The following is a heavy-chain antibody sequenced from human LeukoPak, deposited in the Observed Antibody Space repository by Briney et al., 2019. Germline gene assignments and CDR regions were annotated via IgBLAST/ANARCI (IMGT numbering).Heavy chain of an antibody. CDR3: ARDGPYDYVWGSYRYTYIDY. CDR2: MKQDGGET. D-gene: IGHD3-16*02. CDR1: GFTCSSYS. J-gene: IGHJ4*02. V-gene: IGHV3-7*01. Sequence: GGSLRLSCAASGFTCSSYSMNWVRQAPGKGLEWVANMKQDGGETYYVDSVKGRFTISRDNAKNSLYLQMNSLRAEDTAVYYCARDGPYDYVWGSYRYTYIDYWGQGTLVTVSS.